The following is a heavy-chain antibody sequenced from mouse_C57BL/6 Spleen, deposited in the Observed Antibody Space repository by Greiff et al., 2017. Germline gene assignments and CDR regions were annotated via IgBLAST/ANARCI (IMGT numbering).Heavy chain of an antibody. V-gene: IGHV1-72*01. Sequence: VQLQQSGAELVKPGASVKLSCKASGYTFTSYWMHWVKQRPGRGLEWIGRIDPNSGGTKYNEKFKSKATLTVDKPTSTAYMQFSSLTSEDSAVYYCARPPGSSSTLYYYAMDYWGQGTSVTVSS. J-gene: IGHJ4*01. D-gene: IGHD1-1*01. CDR3: ARPPGSSSTLYYYAMDY. CDR1: GYTFTSYW. CDR2: IDPNSGGT.